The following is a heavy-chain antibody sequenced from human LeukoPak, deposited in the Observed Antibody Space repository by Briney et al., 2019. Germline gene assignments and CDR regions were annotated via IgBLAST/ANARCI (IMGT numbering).Heavy chain of an antibody. Sequence: PGRSLRLSCAASGFTFSSYAMHWVRQAPGKGLEWVAVISYDGSNKYYADSVKGRFTISRDDAKNSLFLQMNSLRAEDTAVYYCARDGRNGYEDDYWGQGTLVTVSS. CDR1: GFTFSSYA. J-gene: IGHJ4*02. V-gene: IGHV3-30-3*01. CDR3: ARDGRNGYEDDY. D-gene: IGHD5-12*01. CDR2: ISYDGSNK.